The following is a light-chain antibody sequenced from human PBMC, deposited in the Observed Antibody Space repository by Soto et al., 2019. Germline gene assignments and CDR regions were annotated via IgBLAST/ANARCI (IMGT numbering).Light chain of an antibody. CDR3: QQYSSSPVT. CDR2: WAS. V-gene: IGKV4-1*01. Sequence: DIVMTQSPDSLAVSLGERATINCKSSQSVLYSSNNENYLAWYQQKPGQPPKLLIYWASTRESGVPDRFSGSGSGTDFSLTISSLQAEDVAVYYCQQYSSSPVTFGGGTKVDIK. J-gene: IGKJ4*01. CDR1: QSVLYSSNNENY.